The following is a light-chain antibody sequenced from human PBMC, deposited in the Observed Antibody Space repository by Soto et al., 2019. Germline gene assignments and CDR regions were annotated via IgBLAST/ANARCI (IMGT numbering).Light chain of an antibody. V-gene: IGLV1-44*01. CDR2: SNT. Sequence: QSVLTPPPSASGTPGQRVTISCSGSNSNIGSNSVNWYQQLPGTAPKLLIYSNTQWPSGVPDRFSGSKSGTSASLAISGLQSEDEADYYCAAWDASLNGPVFGGGTKLTVL. CDR3: AAWDASLNGPV. J-gene: IGLJ2*01. CDR1: NSNIGSNS.